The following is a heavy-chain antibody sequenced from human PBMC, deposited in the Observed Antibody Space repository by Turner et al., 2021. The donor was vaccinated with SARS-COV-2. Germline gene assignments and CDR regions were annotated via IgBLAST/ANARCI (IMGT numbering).Heavy chain of an antibody. CDR2: IRPDGSGQ. V-gene: IGHV3-7*01. J-gene: IGHJ4*02. Sequence: EVQLVESGGALVQPGGSLRLSCAAAGFTFSTYWMAWVRYAPGKGLEWVAHIRPDGSGQYYVGSVKGRFTISRDNVENSLFLQMNSLRAEDTAVYYCARHGDYCFAHWGQGTLLTVSS. D-gene: IGHD4-17*01. CDR1: GFTFSTYW. CDR3: ARHGDYCFAH.